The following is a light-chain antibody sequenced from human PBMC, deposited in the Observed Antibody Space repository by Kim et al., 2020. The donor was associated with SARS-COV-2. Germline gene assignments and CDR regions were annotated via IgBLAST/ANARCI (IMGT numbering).Light chain of an antibody. CDR3: QAWDSSTASYV. J-gene: IGLJ1*01. Sequence: SYELTHPPSVSVSPGQTASITCSGDKLGDKYACWYQQKPGQSPVLVIYQDSKRPSGIPERFSGSNSGNTATLTISGTQAMDEADYYCQAWDSSTASYVFG. CDR1: KLGDKY. V-gene: IGLV3-1*01. CDR2: QDS.